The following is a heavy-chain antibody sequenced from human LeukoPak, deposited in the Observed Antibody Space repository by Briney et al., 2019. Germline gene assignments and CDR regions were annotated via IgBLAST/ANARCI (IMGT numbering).Heavy chain of an antibody. V-gene: IGHV4-4*02. J-gene: IGHJ4*02. Sequence: SEALSLTCTVSSDSIFTSNWWSWVRRPPGKGLEWIGQIFHSGSTSYSPSLKSRVTISMDKSKNQISLRLTSVTAADTAVYYCARSPTKRVPEDYWGQGTLVTVSS. CDR1: SDSIFTSNW. CDR3: ARSPTKRVPEDY. CDR2: IFHSGST. D-gene: IGHD2-2*01.